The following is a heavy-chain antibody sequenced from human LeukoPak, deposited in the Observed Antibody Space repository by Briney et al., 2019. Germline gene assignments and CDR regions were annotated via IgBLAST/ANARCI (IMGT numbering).Heavy chain of an antibody. D-gene: IGHD3-22*01. CDR3: AGYYVSGVYSSYWYFDL. V-gene: IGHV4-30-4*08. Sequence: SQTLSLTCTVSGGSISSADYYWSWIRQPPGKGLEWIGYIYYSGSTYYNPSLKSRVTISRDTSKNQFSLRLNSVTAADRAVDYCAGYYVSGVYSSYWYFDLWGRGTLVTVSS. J-gene: IGHJ2*01. CDR1: GGSISSADYY. CDR2: IYYSGST.